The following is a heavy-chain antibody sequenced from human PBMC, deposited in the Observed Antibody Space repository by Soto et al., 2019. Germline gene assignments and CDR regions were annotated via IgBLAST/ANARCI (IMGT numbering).Heavy chain of an antibody. CDR1: GGSISSYY. D-gene: IGHD3-3*01. Sequence: SETLSLTCTVSGGSISSYYWSWIRQPPGKGLEWIGYIYYSGSTNYNPSLKSRVTISVDTSKNQFSLKLSSVTAADTAVYYCARSKSYYDFWSGYYTPNWFDPWGQGTLVTVSS. V-gene: IGHV4-59*12. CDR3: ARSKSYYDFWSGYYTPNWFDP. CDR2: IYYSGST. J-gene: IGHJ5*02.